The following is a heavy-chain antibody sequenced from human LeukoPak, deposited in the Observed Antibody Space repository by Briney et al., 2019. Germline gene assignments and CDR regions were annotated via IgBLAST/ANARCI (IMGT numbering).Heavy chain of an antibody. V-gene: IGHV1-2*04. CDR2: INPNSGGT. Sequence: ASVKVSCKASGYTLTGYYMHWVRQAPGQGLEWMGWINPNSGGTNYAQKFQGWVTMTRDTSISTAYMELSRLRSDDTAVYYCAGDLYGGVAGWPLSYWGQGTLVTVSS. CDR3: AGDLYGGVAGWPLSY. J-gene: IGHJ4*02. CDR1: GYTLTGYY. D-gene: IGHD3-16*01.